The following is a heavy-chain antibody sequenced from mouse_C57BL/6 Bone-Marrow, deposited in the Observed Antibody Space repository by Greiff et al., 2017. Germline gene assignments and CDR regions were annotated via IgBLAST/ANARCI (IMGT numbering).Heavy chain of an antibody. CDR3: ARGGGKDY. D-gene: IGHD1-1*01. V-gene: IGHV1-61*01. CDR1: GYTFTSYW. J-gene: IGHJ2*01. CDR2: IYPSDSET. Sequence: QVQLQQPGAELVRPGSSVKLSCKASGYTFTSYWMDWVKQRPGQGLEWIGNIYPSDSETHYNQKFKDKATLTVDKSSSPAYMQLSSLTSEDSAVYYCARGGGKDYWGQGTTLTVSA.